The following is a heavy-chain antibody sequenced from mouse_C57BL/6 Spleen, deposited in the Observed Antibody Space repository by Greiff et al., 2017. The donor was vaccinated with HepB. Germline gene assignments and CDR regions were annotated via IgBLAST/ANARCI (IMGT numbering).Heavy chain of an antibody. CDR3: ARGGLLFDY. V-gene: IGHV5-17*01. J-gene: IGHJ2*01. Sequence: EVKVEESGGGLVKPGGSLKLSCAASGFTFSDYGMHWVRQAPEKGLEWVAYISSGSSTIYYADTVKGRFTISRDNAKNTLFLQMTSLRSEDTAMYYCARGGLLFDYWGQGTTLTVSS. D-gene: IGHD1-1*01. CDR1: GFTFSDYG. CDR2: ISSGSSTI.